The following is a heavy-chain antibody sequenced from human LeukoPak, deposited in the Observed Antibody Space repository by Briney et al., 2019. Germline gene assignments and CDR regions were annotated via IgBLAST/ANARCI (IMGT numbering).Heavy chain of an antibody. CDR2: INSDGSST. D-gene: IGHD2-2*01. CDR1: GFTFSSYW. V-gene: IGHV3-74*01. CDR3: AREGGLGYCSSTSCSDFDY. Sequence: GGSLRLSCAASGFTFSSYWMHWVRQAPGKGLVWVPRINSDGSSTSYADSVKGRFTISRDNAKNTLYLQMNSLRAEDTAVYYCAREGGLGYCSSTSCSDFDYWGQGTLVTVSS. J-gene: IGHJ4*02.